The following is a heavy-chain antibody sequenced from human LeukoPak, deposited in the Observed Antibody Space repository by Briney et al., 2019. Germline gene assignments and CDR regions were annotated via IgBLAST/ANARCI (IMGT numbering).Heavy chain of an antibody. Sequence: PGGSLRLSCAASGFTFSSYAMSWVRQAPGKGLEWVSAISGSGGSTYCADSVKGRFTISRDNSKNTLYPQMNSLRAEDTAVYYCAKAGNYGDYYFDYWGQGTLVTVSS. CDR1: GFTFSSYA. CDR3: AKAGNYGDYYFDY. J-gene: IGHJ4*02. CDR2: ISGSGGST. V-gene: IGHV3-23*01. D-gene: IGHD4-17*01.